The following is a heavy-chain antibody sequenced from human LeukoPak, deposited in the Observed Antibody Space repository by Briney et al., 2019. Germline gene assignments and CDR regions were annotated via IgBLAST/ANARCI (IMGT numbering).Heavy chain of an antibody. CDR3: ARGYCSSTSCYPYAFDI. Sequence: SETLSLTCTVSGGSISSHYWSWIRQPPGKGLEWIGYIYYSGSTNYNPSLKSRVTISVDTSKNQFSLKLSSVTAADTAVYYCARGYCSSTSCYPYAFDIWGQGTMVTVSS. CDR1: GGSISSHY. D-gene: IGHD2-2*01. CDR2: IYYSGST. J-gene: IGHJ3*02. V-gene: IGHV4-59*11.